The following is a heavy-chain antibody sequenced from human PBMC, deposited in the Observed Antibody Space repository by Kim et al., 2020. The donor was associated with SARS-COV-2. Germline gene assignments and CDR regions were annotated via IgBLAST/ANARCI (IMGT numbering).Heavy chain of an antibody. D-gene: IGHD3-22*01. CDR3: ASHYYYDSSGFPY. J-gene: IGHJ4*02. Sequence: TPSLRDRVTITVDTSKNQFSLKLSSVTAADTAVYYCASHYYYDSSGFPYWGQGTLVTVSS. V-gene: IGHV4-39*01.